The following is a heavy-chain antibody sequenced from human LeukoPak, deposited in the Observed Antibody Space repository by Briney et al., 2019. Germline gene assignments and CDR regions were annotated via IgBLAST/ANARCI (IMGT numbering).Heavy chain of an antibody. J-gene: IGHJ3*02. D-gene: IGHD1-26*01. CDR2: ITAYNGKT. V-gene: IGHV1-18*01. CDR3: ARRYSRSSTDAFDI. CDR1: GYTFTSYG. Sequence: ASVKVSCKSSGYTFTSYGISWVRQAPGQGLEWMGWITAYNGKTNYAQKLQGRVTMSTDTSTSTAYRELSSLRSEDTAVYYCARRYSRSSTDAFDIWGQGTMVTVSS.